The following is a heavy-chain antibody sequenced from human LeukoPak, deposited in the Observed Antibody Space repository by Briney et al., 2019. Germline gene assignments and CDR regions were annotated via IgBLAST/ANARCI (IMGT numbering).Heavy chain of an antibody. Sequence: GGSLRLSCAASGFTFSSYGMHWVRQAPGKGLEWVAVISYDGSNKYYADSVKGRFTISRDNSKNTLYLQMNSLRAEDTAVYYCAKMGYSGYDYEDTAMVTLDYWGQGTLVTVSS. V-gene: IGHV3-30*18. J-gene: IGHJ4*02. CDR3: AKMGYSGYDYEDTAMVTLDY. CDR1: GFTFSSYG. D-gene: IGHD5-12*01. CDR2: ISYDGSNK.